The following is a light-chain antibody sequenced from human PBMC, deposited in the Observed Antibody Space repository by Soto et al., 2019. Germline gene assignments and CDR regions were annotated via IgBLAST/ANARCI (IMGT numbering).Light chain of an antibody. V-gene: IGKV3-20*01. CDR1: QTMRSSH. J-gene: IGKJ1*01. CDR2: GAS. Sequence: EIVLTQSPGTLSLSPGERATLSCRASQTMRSSHLAWYQQKPGQAPRLLIYGASTRTFDVPDRFGGSGSGTDFTLTISRLEPEDFAVYYCQQYRRSPRTFGQGTKVDIK. CDR3: QQYRRSPRT.